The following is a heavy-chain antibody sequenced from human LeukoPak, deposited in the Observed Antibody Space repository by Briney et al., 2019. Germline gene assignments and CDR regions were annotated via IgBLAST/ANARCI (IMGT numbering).Heavy chain of an antibody. D-gene: IGHD7-27*01. CDR3: ARDLAWGAFDY. J-gene: IGHJ4*02. CDR2: ISTSSSYI. CDR1: GFTFRSYS. Sequence: GGSLRLSCAAYGFTFRSYSMNWVRQAPRKGLEWVSFISTSSSYIYYADSVKGRFTISRDDSKNTLSLQMNSLRVEDTAVYYCARDLAWGAFDYWGQGTLVTVSS. V-gene: IGHV3-21*04.